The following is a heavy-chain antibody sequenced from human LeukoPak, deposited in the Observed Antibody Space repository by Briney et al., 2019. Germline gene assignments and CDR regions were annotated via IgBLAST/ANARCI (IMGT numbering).Heavy chain of an antibody. CDR1: GGSISSYY. Sequence: SETLSLTCTVSGGSISSYYWSWIRQPPGKGLEWIGYIYYSGSNNDNPALKSRLSISLDTSKYQNSLKLSSVTAADTAVYYCARDTGSGSYLFDYWREGTLVTVSS. D-gene: IGHD1-26*01. J-gene: IGHJ4*02. V-gene: IGHV4-59*01. CDR3: ARDTGSGSYLFDY. CDR2: IYYSGSN.